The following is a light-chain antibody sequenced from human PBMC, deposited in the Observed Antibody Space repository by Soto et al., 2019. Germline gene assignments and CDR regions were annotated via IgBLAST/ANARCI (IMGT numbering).Light chain of an antibody. Sequence: HSALTQPPSASGSPGQSVTISCTGTSSDVGAYNYVSWYQQHPGKAPKLMIYEVTKRPSGVPDRFSGSKSGNTASLTVSGLQAEDEADYYCSSYDDSISVLFAGGTKLTLL. CDR1: SSDVGAYNY. CDR3: SSYDDSISVL. J-gene: IGLJ3*02. V-gene: IGLV2-8*01. CDR2: EVT.